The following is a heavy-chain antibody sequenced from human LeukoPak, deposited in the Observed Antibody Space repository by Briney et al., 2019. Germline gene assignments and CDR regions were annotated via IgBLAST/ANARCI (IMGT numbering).Heavy chain of an antibody. CDR2: IKEDGSEK. D-gene: IGHD6-19*01. J-gene: IGHJ4*02. V-gene: IGHV3-7*01. CDR3: TRSRYNSGRDDY. Sequence: GGSLRLSCAASGFAFSSSWMGWVRQAPGKGLEWVANIKEDGSEKYYVDSVRGRFTISRDNAKNSLYLQMNSLRAEDTAVYYCTRSRYNSGRDDYWGQGTLVTVSS. CDR1: GFAFSSSW.